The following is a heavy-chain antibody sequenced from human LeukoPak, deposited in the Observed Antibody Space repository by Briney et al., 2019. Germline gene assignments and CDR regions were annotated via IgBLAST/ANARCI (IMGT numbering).Heavy chain of an antibody. D-gene: IGHD5-24*01. CDR2: IIPIFGTA. V-gene: IGHV1-69*13. Sequence: SVKVSCKASGGTFSSYAISWVRQAPGQGLEWMGGIIPIFGTANYAQKFQGRVTITADESTSTAYMELGSLRSEDAAVYYCARGGGYNTFDYWGQGTLVTVSS. CDR3: ARGGGYNTFDY. J-gene: IGHJ4*02. CDR1: GGTFSSYA.